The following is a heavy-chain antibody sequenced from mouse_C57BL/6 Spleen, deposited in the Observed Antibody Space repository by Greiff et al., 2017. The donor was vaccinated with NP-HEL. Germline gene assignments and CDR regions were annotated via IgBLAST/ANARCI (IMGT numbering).Heavy chain of an antibody. D-gene: IGHD1-1*01. CDR1: GFSLSTFGMG. V-gene: IGHV8-8*01. Sequence: QVTLKVCGPGILQPSQTLSLTCSFSGFSLSTFGMGVGWIRQPSGKGLEWLAHIWWDDDKYYNPALKSRLTISKDTSKNQVFLKIANVDTADTATYYCARVYYYGSSYLWYFDVWGTGTTVTVSS. CDR3: ARVYYYGSSYLWYFDV. CDR2: IWWDDDK. J-gene: IGHJ1*03.